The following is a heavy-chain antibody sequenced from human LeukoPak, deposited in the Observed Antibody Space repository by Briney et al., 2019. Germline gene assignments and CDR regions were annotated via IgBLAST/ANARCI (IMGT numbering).Heavy chain of an antibody. CDR2: ISAYNGNT. D-gene: IGHD2-15*01. Sequence: ASVKVSCKASGYTFTSYGISWVRQAPGQGLEWMGWISAYNGNTNYAQKLQGRVTMTTDTSTSTAHMELRSLRSDDTAVYYCARVRCSGGSCSYNWFDPWGQGTLVTVSS. CDR1: GYTFTSYG. CDR3: ARVRCSGGSCSYNWFDP. J-gene: IGHJ5*02. V-gene: IGHV1-18*01.